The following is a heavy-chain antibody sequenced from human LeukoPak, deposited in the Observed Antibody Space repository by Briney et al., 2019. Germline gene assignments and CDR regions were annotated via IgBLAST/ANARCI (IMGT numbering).Heavy chain of an antibody. D-gene: IGHD3-3*01. CDR2: ITSNGNSV. J-gene: IGHJ4*02. V-gene: IGHV3-48*03. CDR3: ARAGVDTSGYYYQGFDY. CDR1: GFTFSSYE. Sequence: GGSLRLSCAASGFTFSSYEMNWVRQAPGKGLEWVSYITSNGNSVYYAASVKGRFTISRDNAKNSLYLQVNSLTAEDTAVYYCARAGVDTSGYYYQGFDYWGQGTLVTVSS.